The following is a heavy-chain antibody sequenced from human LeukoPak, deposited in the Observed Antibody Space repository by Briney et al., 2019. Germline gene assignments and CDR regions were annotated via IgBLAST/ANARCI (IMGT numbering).Heavy chain of an antibody. J-gene: IGHJ3*02. CDR1: GGSISSYY. V-gene: IGHV4-59*01. Sequence: SETLSLTCTVSGGSISSYYWSWIRQPPGKGLEWIGYIYYSGSNNYNPSLKSRVTISVDTSKSQFSLKLSSVTAADTAVYYCASGYSSSWDAFDIWGQGTMVTVSS. D-gene: IGHD6-13*01. CDR3: ASGYSSSWDAFDI. CDR2: IYYSGSN.